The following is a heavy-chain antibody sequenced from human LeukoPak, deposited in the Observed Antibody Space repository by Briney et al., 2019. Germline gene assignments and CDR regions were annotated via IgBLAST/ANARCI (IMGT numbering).Heavy chain of an antibody. CDR2: IYYSGTT. D-gene: IGHD5-18*01. CDR1: GGSISSYY. Sequence: SETLSLTCTVSGGSISSYYWTWIRQPPGKGLEWIGYIYYSGTTNYNPSLKSRVTISVDTSKNQFSLKLSSVTAADTAVYYCARSRGYSLFDYWGQGTLVTVSS. V-gene: IGHV4-59*01. J-gene: IGHJ4*02. CDR3: ARSRGYSLFDY.